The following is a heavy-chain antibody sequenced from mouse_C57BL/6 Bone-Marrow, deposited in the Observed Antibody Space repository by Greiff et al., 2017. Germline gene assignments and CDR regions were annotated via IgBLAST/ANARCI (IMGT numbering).Heavy chain of an antibody. V-gene: IGHV5-6*01. J-gene: IGHJ4*01. Sequence: DVQLVESGGDLVKPGGSLKLSCAASGFTFSSYGMSWVRQTPDKRLEWVATISSGGSYTYYPDSVKGRFTISRDNAKNTRYLQMSSLKSEDTAMYYCARTPTTVGYAMDYWGQGTSVTVSS. CDR2: ISSGGSYT. CDR3: ARTPTTVGYAMDY. D-gene: IGHD1-1*01. CDR1: GFTFSSYG.